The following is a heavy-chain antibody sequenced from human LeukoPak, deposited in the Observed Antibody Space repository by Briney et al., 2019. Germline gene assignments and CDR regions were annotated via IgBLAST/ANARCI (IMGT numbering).Heavy chain of an antibody. CDR1: GFTFSIYG. D-gene: IGHD3-16*01. CDR3: ARGGGLDV. V-gene: IGHV3-7*03. Sequence: GGSLRLSCAASGFTFSIYGMNWVRQAPGKGLEWVASINRNGNVNYYVDSVKGRFTISRDNAKNSLYLQMSNLRAEDTAVYFCARGGGLDVWGQGATVTVSS. CDR2: INRNGNVN. J-gene: IGHJ6*02.